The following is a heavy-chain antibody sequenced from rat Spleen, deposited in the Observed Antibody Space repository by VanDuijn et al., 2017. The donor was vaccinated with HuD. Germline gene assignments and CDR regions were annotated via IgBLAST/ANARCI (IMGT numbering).Heavy chain of an antibody. CDR1: GFTFSNYY. V-gene: IGHV5-25*01. CDR2: ISNTGDNI. J-gene: IGHJ2*01. CDR3: TTGLH. D-gene: IGHD4-1*01. Sequence: EVQLVESGGGLVQPGRSMKLSCAASGFTFSNYYMTWVRQAPGKGLEWVASISNTGDNIYYSHSVKGRFTISRDDAKRTLYLQMDSLRSEDTATYYCTTGLHWGQGVMVTVSS.